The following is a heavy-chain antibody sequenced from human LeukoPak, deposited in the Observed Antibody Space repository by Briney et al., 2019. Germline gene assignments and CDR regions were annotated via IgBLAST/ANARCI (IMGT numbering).Heavy chain of an antibody. J-gene: IGHJ3*02. V-gene: IGHV3-23*01. D-gene: IGHD1-26*01. Sequence: PGGSLRLSCAASGFTFSSSVMTWVRQAPGTGLEWVSSISGSGGSTWYAASVKGRFTISRDNSKNTLDLQMSRLRPEDTAVYYCVSDRETQEQIWGPGALVTVSS. CDR1: GFTFSSSV. CDR3: VSDRETQEQI. CDR2: ISGSGGST.